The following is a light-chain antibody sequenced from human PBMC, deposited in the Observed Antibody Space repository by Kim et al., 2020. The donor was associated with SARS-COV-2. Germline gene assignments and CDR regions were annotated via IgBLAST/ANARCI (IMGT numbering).Light chain of an antibody. J-gene: IGLJ3*02. CDR1: TANIGSNP. V-gene: IGLV1-44*01. CDR2: SNH. CDR3: AVWDDSLHSWV. Sequence: GQRVSISCSGTTANIGSNPVNWYQHLPGTAPKVLLYSNHLRPSGVSDRFSVSKSGTSAALAISGLQPEDEAYYYCAVWDDSLHSWVFGGGTQLTVL.